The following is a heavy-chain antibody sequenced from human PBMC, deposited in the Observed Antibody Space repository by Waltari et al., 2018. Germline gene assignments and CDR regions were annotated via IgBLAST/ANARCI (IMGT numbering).Heavy chain of an antibody. J-gene: IGHJ3*02. V-gene: IGHV1-69*04. CDR2: IIPILGIA. Sequence: QVQLVQSGAEVKKPGSSVKVSCKASGGTFSSYAISWVRQAPGQGLEWMGGIIPILGIANYAQKFQGRVTITADESTRPAYMELSSLRSEDTAVYYCAREWEVMVATSHAFDIWGQGTMVTVSS. D-gene: IGHD5-12*01. CDR1: GGTFSSYA. CDR3: AREWEVMVATSHAFDI.